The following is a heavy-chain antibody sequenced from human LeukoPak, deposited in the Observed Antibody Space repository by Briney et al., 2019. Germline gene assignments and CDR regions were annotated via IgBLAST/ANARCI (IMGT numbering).Heavy chain of an antibody. Sequence: GGSLRLSCAASGFTVSSNYMSWVRQAPGKGLEWVSVIYSGGSTYYADSVKGRFTISRDNSKNTLYLQMNSLRAEDTAVYYCARQDYYDSSGYYYYYYYMDVWGKGTTVTVSS. V-gene: IGHV3-53*01. CDR3: ARQDYYDSSGYYYYYYYMDV. J-gene: IGHJ6*03. CDR2: IYSGGST. D-gene: IGHD3-22*01. CDR1: GFTVSSNY.